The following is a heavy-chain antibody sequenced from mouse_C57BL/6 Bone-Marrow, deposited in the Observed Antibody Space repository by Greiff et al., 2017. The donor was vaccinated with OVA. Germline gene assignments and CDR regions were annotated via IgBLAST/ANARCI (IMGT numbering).Heavy chain of an antibody. CDR2: IYPGDGDT. D-gene: IGHD4-1*01. CDR1: GYAFSSSW. Sequence: VQLQQSGPELVKPGASVKISCKASGYAFSSSWMNWVKQRPGKGLEWIGRIYPGDGDTNYNGKFKGKATLTADKSSSTAYMQLSSLTSEDSAVYFCARLLGRKGLAYWGQGTLVTVSA. V-gene: IGHV1-82*01. J-gene: IGHJ3*01. CDR3: ARLLGRKGLAY.